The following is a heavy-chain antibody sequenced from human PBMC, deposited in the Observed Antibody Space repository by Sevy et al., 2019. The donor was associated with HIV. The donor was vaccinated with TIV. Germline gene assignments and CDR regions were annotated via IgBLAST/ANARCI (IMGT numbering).Heavy chain of an antibody. CDR1: GFTFSNYA. CDR2: IIGTGLST. Sequence: GGSLRLSCTASGFTFSNYAMSWVRQSPGKGLEWVSGIIGTGLSTYYADSVKGGFTISRENSQNKIYLQMNSLRPEDTAIYYCAKIDCVNAVCYYEDYWGQGTLVTVSS. D-gene: IGHD2-8*01. V-gene: IGHV3-23*01. CDR3: AKIDCVNAVCYYEDY. J-gene: IGHJ4*02.